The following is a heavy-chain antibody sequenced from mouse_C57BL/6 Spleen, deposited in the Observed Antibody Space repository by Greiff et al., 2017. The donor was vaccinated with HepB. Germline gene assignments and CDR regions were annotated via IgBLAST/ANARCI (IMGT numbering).Heavy chain of an antibody. CDR1: GFTFSDYY. J-gene: IGHJ3*01. CDR2: ISNGGGST. D-gene: IGHD3-2*02. V-gene: IGHV5-12*01. Sequence: EVQRVESGGGLVQPGGSLKLSCAASGFTFSDYYMYWVRQTPEKRLEWVAYISNGGGSTYYPDTVKGRFTISRDNAKNTPYLQMSRLKSEDTAMYYCARGGGQLRLAWFAYWGQGTLVTVSA. CDR3: ARGGGQLRLAWFAY.